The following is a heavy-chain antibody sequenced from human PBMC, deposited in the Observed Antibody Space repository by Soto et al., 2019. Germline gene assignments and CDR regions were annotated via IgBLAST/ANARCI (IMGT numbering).Heavy chain of an antibody. CDR3: ARTTILLTAAANRGAPYNYYGLDV. V-gene: IGHV3-7*03. J-gene: IGHJ6*02. Sequence: GGSLRLSXAASGFTFSNFWMSWVRQTPGRGLEWVANIKQDGGEKKYVDSVKGRFTISRDNAKYSLYLQMNSLRAEDTAVYYCARTTILLTAAANRGAPYNYYGLDVWGQGTTVTVSS. CDR1: GFTFSNFW. D-gene: IGHD2-2*01. CDR2: IKQDGGEK.